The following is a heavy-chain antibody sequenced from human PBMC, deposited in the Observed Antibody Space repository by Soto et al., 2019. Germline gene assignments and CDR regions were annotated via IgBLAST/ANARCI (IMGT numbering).Heavy chain of an antibody. CDR1: GGSISSGGYY. V-gene: IGHV4-31*03. J-gene: IGHJ4*02. CDR3: ARGPNSLGVD. CDR2: IYYSGST. Sequence: SETLSLTCTVSGGSISSGGYYWSWIRQHPGKGLEWIGYIYYSGSTYYNPSLKSRVTISVDTSKNQFSLKLSSVTAADTAVYYCARGPNSLGVDWGQGTLVTVSS. D-gene: IGHD2-8*01.